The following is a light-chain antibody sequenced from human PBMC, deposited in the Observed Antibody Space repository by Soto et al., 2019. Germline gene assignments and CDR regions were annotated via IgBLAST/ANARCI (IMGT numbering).Light chain of an antibody. CDR2: DVS. Sequence: SALTQPRSVSGSPGQSVTISCTGTSSDVGGYNYVSWYQQHPGKAPKLMIYDVSKRPSGVPDRFSGSKSGNTASLTISGLQAEDEADYYCCSYAGSYTSSVVFGGGTKLTVL. V-gene: IGLV2-11*01. CDR3: CSYAGSYTSSVV. CDR1: SSDVGGYNY. J-gene: IGLJ3*02.